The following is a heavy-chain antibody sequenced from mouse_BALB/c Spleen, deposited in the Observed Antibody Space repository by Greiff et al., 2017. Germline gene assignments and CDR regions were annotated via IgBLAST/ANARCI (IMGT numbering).Heavy chain of an antibody. CDR3: ARHKDYDY. J-gene: IGHJ4*01. CDR1: GFTFSSYA. CDR2: ISSGGSYT. Sequence: EVHLVESGGGLVKPGGSLKLSCAASGFTFSSYAMSWVRQTPEKRLEWVATISSGGSYTYYPDSVKGRFTISRDNAKNTLYLQMSSLRSEDTAMYYCARHKDYDYWGQGTSVTVSS. V-gene: IGHV5-9-3*01. D-gene: IGHD2-13*01.